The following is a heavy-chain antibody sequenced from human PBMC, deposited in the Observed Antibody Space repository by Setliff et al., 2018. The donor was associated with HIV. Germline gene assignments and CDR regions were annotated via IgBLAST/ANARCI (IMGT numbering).Heavy chain of an antibody. J-gene: IGHJ4*02. CDR3: ARGLNYYGSGSYLPLGY. D-gene: IGHD3-10*01. CDR1: GGSFNDYY. V-gene: IGHV4-34*01. Sequence: PSETLSLTCAVYGGSFNDYYWTWIRQPPGKGLEWIGEIDHSGSTKYHASLKSRVTISIDTSKNQISLKLSSVTAADTAVYYCARGLNYYGSGSYLPLGYWGLGTLVTVSS. CDR2: IDHSGST.